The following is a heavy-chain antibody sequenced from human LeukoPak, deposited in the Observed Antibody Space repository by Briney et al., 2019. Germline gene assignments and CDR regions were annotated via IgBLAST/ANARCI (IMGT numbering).Heavy chain of an antibody. CDR1: GFTFGDYL. Sequence: GGSLRLSCTASGFTFGDYLMSWFRQAPGKGLEWIGFISGGTTEYAASVKGRFTISRDDSTSIAYLQMNSLTTEDTAVYYCSRGSGWLSVYWGQGTLVTVSS. V-gene: IGHV3-49*03. D-gene: IGHD6-19*01. CDR2: ISGGTT. J-gene: IGHJ4*02. CDR3: SRGSGWLSVY.